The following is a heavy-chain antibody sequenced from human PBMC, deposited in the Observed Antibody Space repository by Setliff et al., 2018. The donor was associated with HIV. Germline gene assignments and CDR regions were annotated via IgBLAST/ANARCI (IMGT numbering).Heavy chain of an antibody. CDR1: GFMLGVDW. D-gene: IGHD2-21*01. CDR3: VRDLARVIAH. CDR2: VTPDGGDK. Sequence: GGSMRLSCAASGFMLGVDWMSWVRQTPGKGLERVASVTPDGGDKYYANSMRGRFTISRDNGKNAVYLQMNSLTAEDTALYYCVRDLARVIAHWGQGTLVTVSS. V-gene: IGHV3-7*01. J-gene: IGHJ4*02.